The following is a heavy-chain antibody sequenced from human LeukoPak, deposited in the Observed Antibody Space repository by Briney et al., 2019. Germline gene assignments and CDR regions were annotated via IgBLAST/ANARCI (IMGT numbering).Heavy chain of an antibody. CDR1: GYTFTGYY. CDR2: INPNSGGT. D-gene: IGHD3-9*01. CDR3: ARAYYDILTGYYYYYFDY. J-gene: IGHJ4*02. Sequence: GASVKVSCKXSGYTFTGYYMHWVRQAPRQGLEWMGWINPNSGGTNYAQKFQGRVTMTRDTSISTAYMELSRLRSDDTAVYYCARAYYDILTGYYYYYFDYWGQGTLVTVSS. V-gene: IGHV1-2*02.